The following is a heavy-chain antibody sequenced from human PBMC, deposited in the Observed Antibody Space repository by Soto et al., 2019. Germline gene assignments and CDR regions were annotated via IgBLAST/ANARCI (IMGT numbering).Heavy chain of an antibody. Sequence: QVQLVQSGAEVKKPGSSVKVSCKASGGTFSSYTISWVRQAPGQGLEWMGRIIPILGIANYAQKFQGRVTITXGKHTXXAYMELSSLRSEDTAVYYCARDIEKVVVAATQSVYWGQGTLVTVSS. CDR3: ARDIEKVVVAATQSVY. CDR2: IIPILGIA. D-gene: IGHD2-15*01. J-gene: IGHJ4*02. V-gene: IGHV1-69*08. CDR1: GGTFSSYT.